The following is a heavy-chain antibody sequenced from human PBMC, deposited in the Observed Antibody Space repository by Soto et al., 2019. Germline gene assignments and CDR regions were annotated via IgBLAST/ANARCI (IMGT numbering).Heavy chain of an antibody. D-gene: IGHD3-10*01. CDR3: AKNRGPFFRDGLDY. CDR2: IAADGSNT. V-gene: IGHV3-74*01. J-gene: IGHJ1*01. CDR1: GFTFSNYW. Sequence: EVQLVESGGGLVQPGGSLRISCAASGFTFSNYWMYWVRKVPGKGLVWVSRIAADGSNTAYADSVEGRFSISRDNAKNTLYLQMNSLRPDDTALYYCAKNRGPFFRDGLDYWGQGNVVTVSS.